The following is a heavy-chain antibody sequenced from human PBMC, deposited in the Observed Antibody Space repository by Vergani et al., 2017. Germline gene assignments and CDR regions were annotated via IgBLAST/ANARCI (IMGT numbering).Heavy chain of an antibody. CDR1: GYTFTSYA. Sequence: QVQLVQSGAEVKKPGASVKVSCKASGYTFTSYAMHWVRQAPGQRLEWMGWINAGNGNTKYSQKFQGRVTITRDTPASTAYMELSSLRSEDTAVYYCGSEAGVGYCSSTSCYGWFDPWGQGTLVTVSS. D-gene: IGHD2-2*01. V-gene: IGHV1-3*01. J-gene: IGHJ5*02. CDR2: INAGNGNT. CDR3: GSEAGVGYCSSTSCYGWFDP.